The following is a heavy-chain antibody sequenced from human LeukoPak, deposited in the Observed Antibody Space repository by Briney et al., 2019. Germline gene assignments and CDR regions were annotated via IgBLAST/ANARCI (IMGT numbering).Heavy chain of an antibody. CDR3: AREESRNMAFDI. D-gene: IGHD2/OR15-2a*01. V-gene: IGHV1-69*05. CDR1: GGTFSSYA. CDR2: IIPIFGTA. Sequence: SVKVSCKASGGTFSSYAISWVRQAPGQGLEWMGRIIPIFGTANYAQKIQGRVTITTDESTSTAYMELSSLRSEDTAVYYCAREESRNMAFDIWGQGTMVTVSS. J-gene: IGHJ3*02.